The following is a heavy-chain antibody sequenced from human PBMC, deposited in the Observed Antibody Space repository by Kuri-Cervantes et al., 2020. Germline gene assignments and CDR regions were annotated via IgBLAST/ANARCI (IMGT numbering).Heavy chain of an antibody. Sequence: GESLKISCVASGFTFSSYSMNWVRQAPGKGLEWVSSISSSSSYIYYADSVKGRFTISRDNAKNSLYLQMNSLRAEDTAVYYCARDRYGDYSLDYWGQGTLVTVSS. V-gene: IGHV3-21*01. CDR2: ISSSSSYI. CDR3: ARDRYGDYSLDY. CDR1: GFTFSSYS. D-gene: IGHD4-17*01. J-gene: IGHJ4*02.